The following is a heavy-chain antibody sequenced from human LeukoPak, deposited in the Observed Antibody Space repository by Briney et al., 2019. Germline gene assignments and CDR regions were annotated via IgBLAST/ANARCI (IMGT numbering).Heavy chain of an antibody. CDR2: IYHSGST. Sequence: PSQTLSLTCTVSGGSISSGGYYWSWIRQPPGKGLEWIGYIYHSGSTYYNPSFKSRVTISVDRSKNQFSLKLSSVTAADTAVYYCARDSDGGNSYIDYWGQGTLVTVSS. CDR1: GGSISSGGYY. CDR3: ARDSDGGNSYIDY. V-gene: IGHV4-30-2*01. J-gene: IGHJ4*02. D-gene: IGHD5-18*01.